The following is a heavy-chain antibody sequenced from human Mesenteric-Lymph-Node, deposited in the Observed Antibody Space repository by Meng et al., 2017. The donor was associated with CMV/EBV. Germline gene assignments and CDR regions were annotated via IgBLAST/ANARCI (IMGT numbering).Heavy chain of an antibody. CDR3: ARAMSNYDFWSGYWSSLTWFDP. D-gene: IGHD3-3*01. Sequence: SETLSLTCTVSGGSISSYYWSWIRQPPGKGLEWIGYIYYSGSTNYNPSPKSRVTISVDTSKNQFSLKLSSVTAADTAVYYCARAMSNYDFWSGYWSSLTWFDPWGQGTLVTVSS. V-gene: IGHV4-59*01. CDR1: GGSISSYY. CDR2: IYYSGST. J-gene: IGHJ5*02.